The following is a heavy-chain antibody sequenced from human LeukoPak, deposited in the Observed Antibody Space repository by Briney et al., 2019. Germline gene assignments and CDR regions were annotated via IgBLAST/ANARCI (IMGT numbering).Heavy chain of an antibody. D-gene: IGHD1-14*01. J-gene: IGHJ6*03. CDR2: IYPGDSDT. Sequence: GESLKISCKGSGYSFTSYWIGWVRQMPGKGLEWMGIIYPGDSDTRYSPSFQGQVTISADKSISTAYLQWSSLKASDTAMYHCARVGSVTGDYYYMDVWGKGTTVTVSS. CDR3: ARVGSVTGDYYYMDV. CDR1: GYSFTSYW. V-gene: IGHV5-51*01.